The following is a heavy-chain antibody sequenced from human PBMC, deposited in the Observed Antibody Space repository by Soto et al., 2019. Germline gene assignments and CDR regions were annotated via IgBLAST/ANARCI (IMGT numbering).Heavy chain of an antibody. CDR2: IYAANGDK. Sequence: QIQLVQSGAEVKKPGASVRVACKGSGYSFTNYALHWVRQAPGQRLEWLGRIYAANGDKRYSQNFQGRVTISKDTSASTGYMELRSLGSQETAIYYWARFSGDGLGNNFDHLGQGTLGTVSS. CDR1: GYSFTNYA. D-gene: IGHD3-10*01. CDR3: ARFSGDGLGNNFDH. J-gene: IGHJ4*02. V-gene: IGHV1-3*01.